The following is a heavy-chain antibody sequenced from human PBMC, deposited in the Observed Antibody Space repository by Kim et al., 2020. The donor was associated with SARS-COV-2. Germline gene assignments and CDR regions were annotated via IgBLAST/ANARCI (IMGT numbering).Heavy chain of an antibody. CDR3: ARKHSLRSGYSYGTDY. CDR2: IYSGGST. V-gene: IGHV3-53*01. CDR1: GFTVSSNY. D-gene: IGHD5-18*01. Sequence: GGSLRLSCAASGFTVSSNYMSWVRQAPGKGLEWVSVIYSGGSTYYADSVKGRFTISRDNSKNTLYLQMNSLRAEDTAVYYCARKHSLRSGYSYGTDYWGQGTLVTVSS. J-gene: IGHJ4*02.